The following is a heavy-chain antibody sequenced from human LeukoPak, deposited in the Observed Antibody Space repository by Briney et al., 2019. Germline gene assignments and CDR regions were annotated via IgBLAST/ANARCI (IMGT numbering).Heavy chain of an antibody. V-gene: IGHV3-30*19. J-gene: IGHJ4*02. CDR3: ARAGSSGWSDPSYYFDY. D-gene: IGHD6-19*01. CDR1: GFTFSTYG. Sequence: GGSLRLSCAASGFTFSTYGMHWVRQAPGKGLEWVAVISYDGSNKYYADSVKGRFTISRDNSKNTLYLQMNSLRAEDTAVYYCARAGSSGWSDPSYYFDYWGQGTLVTVSS. CDR2: ISYDGSNK.